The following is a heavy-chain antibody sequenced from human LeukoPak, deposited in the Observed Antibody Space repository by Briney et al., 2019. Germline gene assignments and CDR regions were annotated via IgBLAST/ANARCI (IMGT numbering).Heavy chain of an antibody. CDR1: GFTFSSYA. V-gene: IGHV3-64*01. J-gene: IGHJ6*03. Sequence: PGGSLRLSCAASGFTFSSYAMHWVRQAPGKGLEYVSAISSNGGSTYYANSVKGRFTISRDNSKNTLYLQMGSLRPEDMAVYYCARGYCSSTSCSGDYYYYYKDVWGKGTTVTVSS. CDR2: ISSNGGST. D-gene: IGHD2-2*01. CDR3: ARGYCSSTSCSGDYYYYYKDV.